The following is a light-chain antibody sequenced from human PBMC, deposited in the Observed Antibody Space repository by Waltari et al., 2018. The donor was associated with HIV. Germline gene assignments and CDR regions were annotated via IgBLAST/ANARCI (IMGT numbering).Light chain of an antibody. CDR1: PGVSSA. J-gene: IGKJ4*01. CDR3: QQCNSYPLT. CDR2: NVS. V-gene: IGKV1-13*02. Sequence: AILLTQSPSSLSASVGDRITITCRASPGVSSALAWYQQKSRKPPKLLIYNVSSLKRGVPSRFSGSGSGTDFTLTITSLQPEDFATYYCQQCNSYPLTFGGGTRVEIK.